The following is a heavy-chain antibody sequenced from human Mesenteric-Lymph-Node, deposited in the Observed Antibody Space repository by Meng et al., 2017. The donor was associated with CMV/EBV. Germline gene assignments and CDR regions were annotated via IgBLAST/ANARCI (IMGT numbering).Heavy chain of an antibody. CDR2: INHSGST. CDR1: GGSFSGYY. Sequence: GSLRLSCAVYGGSFSGYYWSWIRQPPGKGLEWIGEINHSGSTNYNPSLKSRVTISVDTSKNQFSLKLSSVTAADTAVYYCAKTRYCSSSTCSTYYYYGMDVWGQGTTVTVSS. V-gene: IGHV4-34*01. D-gene: IGHD2-2*02. CDR3: AKTRYCSSSTCSTYYYYGMDV. J-gene: IGHJ6*02.